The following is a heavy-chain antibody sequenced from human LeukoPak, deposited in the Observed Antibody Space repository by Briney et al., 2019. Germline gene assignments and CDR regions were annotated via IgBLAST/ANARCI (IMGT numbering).Heavy chain of an antibody. V-gene: IGHV1-69*01. D-gene: IGHD1-26*01. CDR3: AREVGATSDAFDI. CDR1: GGTFSSYG. Sequence: SVKVSCKXSGGTFSSYGISWVRQAPGQGLEWMGGIIPIFGTANYAQKFQGRVTITADESTSTAYMELSSLRSEDTAVYYCAREVGATSDAFDIWGQGTMVTVSS. J-gene: IGHJ3*02. CDR2: IIPIFGTA.